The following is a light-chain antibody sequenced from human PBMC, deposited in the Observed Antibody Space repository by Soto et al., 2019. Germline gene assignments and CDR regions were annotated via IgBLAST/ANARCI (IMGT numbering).Light chain of an antibody. J-gene: IGKJ1*01. Sequence: DIQMTQSPCTLSASVGDRVTITCRVSQSIDGWLAWYQQKPGKAPKLLIYRASTLESGVPSRFRGSGSGTDFTLTISSLQPDDFATYYCLQYNSNPRTLGQGTKLEIK. CDR2: RAS. CDR3: LQYNSNPRT. V-gene: IGKV1-5*03. CDR1: QSIDGW.